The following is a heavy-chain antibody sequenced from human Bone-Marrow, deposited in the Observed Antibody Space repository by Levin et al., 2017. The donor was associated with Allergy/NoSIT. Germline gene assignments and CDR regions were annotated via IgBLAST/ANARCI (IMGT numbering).Heavy chain of an antibody. D-gene: IGHD5-18*01. CDR1: GFTVSSHY. CDR2: IYSGGST. Sequence: GESLKISCAASGFTVSSHYMSWVRQAPGKGLEWVSVIYSGGSTYYADSVQGRFTISRDNSKNTLYLQMNSLRAEDTAVYDCARGYSYGDNYYDGMDVWGQGTTVTVSS. J-gene: IGHJ6*02. V-gene: IGHV3-66*01. CDR3: ARGYSYGDNYYDGMDV.